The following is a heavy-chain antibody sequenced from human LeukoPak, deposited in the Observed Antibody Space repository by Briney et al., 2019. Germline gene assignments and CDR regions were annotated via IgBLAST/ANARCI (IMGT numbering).Heavy chain of an antibody. J-gene: IGHJ6*03. CDR3: ARVAATPYQYYYMDV. CDR2: ISSSSRTM. D-gene: IGHD2-15*01. Sequence: GGSLRLSCAASGFTFSSYAMNWVRQAPGKGLEWVSYISSSSRTMYDADSVEGRFTISRDNDKNSLFLQMSSLRAEDTAVYYCARVAATPYQYYYMDVWGKGTTVTVSS. CDR1: GFTFSSYA. V-gene: IGHV3-48*01.